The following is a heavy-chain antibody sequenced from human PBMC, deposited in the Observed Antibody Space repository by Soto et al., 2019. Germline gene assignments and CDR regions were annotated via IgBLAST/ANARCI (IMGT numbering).Heavy chain of an antibody. Sequence: SETLSLTCTVSGGSISSYYWSWIRQPAGKGLEWIGRIYTSGSTNYNPSLKSRVTMSVDTSKNQFSLKLSSVTAADTAVYYCATDLWSYYDSSGYYPTDYFQHWGQGTLVTVSS. CDR1: GGSISSYY. D-gene: IGHD3-22*01. J-gene: IGHJ1*01. CDR3: ATDLWSYYDSSGYYPTDYFQH. CDR2: IYTSGST. V-gene: IGHV4-4*07.